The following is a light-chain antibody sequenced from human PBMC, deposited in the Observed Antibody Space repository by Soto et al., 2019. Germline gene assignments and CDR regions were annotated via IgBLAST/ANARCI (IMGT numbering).Light chain of an antibody. CDR2: AAS. V-gene: IGKV1-39*01. Sequence: DIQTTQSPSSLSASVGDRFTITCRASQSISSYLNWYQQKPGKAPKLLIYAASSLESGVPSRFSGSGSATEFTLTISSLQPDDFATYYCQQSYSTITFGQGTRLEIK. J-gene: IGKJ5*01. CDR1: QSISSY. CDR3: QQSYSTIT.